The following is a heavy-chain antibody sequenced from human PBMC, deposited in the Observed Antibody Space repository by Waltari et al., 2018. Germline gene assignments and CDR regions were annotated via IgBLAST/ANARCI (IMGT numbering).Heavy chain of an antibody. CDR3: AKDSRAGTTPGYFDY. Sequence: EVQLLESGGVVVQPGGSLRLSCAVSGVTFADDTMHWVRQAPGKGLEWVSLISWDCGSTYYADSVKGRFTISRDNSKNSLYLQMNSLRTEDTALYYCAKDSRAGTTPGYFDYWGQGTLVTVSS. CDR1: GVTFADDT. V-gene: IGHV3-43*01. D-gene: IGHD1-7*01. J-gene: IGHJ4*02. CDR2: ISWDCGST.